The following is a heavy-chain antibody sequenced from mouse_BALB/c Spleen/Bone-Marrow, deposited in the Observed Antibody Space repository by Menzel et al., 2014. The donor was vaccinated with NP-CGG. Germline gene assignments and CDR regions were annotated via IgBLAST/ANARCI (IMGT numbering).Heavy chain of an antibody. Sequence: EVQLQQPGAELVRPGALVKLSCKASGFNIKDYYMHWVKQRPEQGLEWIGWIDPENGNNIHDPMFQGKASITADTSFNKAYLQLSSLTYEDTAVYYYARGGRYDGFPYWGQGTLVTVSA. J-gene: IGHJ3*01. CDR2: IDPENGNN. CDR1: GFNIKDYY. V-gene: IGHV14-1*02. CDR3: ARGGRYDGFPY. D-gene: IGHD2-14*01.